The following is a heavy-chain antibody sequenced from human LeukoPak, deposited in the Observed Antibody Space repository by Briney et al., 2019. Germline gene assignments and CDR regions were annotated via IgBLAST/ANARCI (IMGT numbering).Heavy chain of an antibody. CDR2: ISSSSSYI. Sequence: GGSLRLSCAASGFTFSSYSMNWVRQAPGKGLEWVSSISSSSSYIYYADSVKGRFTISRDNAKNSLYLQMNSLRAEDTAVYYCARYTSGWNYYYYYYMDVWGKGTTVTVSS. D-gene: IGHD6-19*01. CDR3: ARYTSGWNYYYYYYMDV. V-gene: IGHV3-21*01. J-gene: IGHJ6*03. CDR1: GFTFSSYS.